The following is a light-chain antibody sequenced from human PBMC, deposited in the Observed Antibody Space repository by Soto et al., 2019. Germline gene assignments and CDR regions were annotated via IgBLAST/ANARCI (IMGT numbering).Light chain of an antibody. J-gene: IGLJ1*01. V-gene: IGLV2-14*01. CDR1: SGVVGGYYY. Sequence: QSLLTQPAPVHRSPRESSTTSCTGTSGVVGGYYYGSGYQQLPGKAPKLMISEVSNRRAGVSNRFSGSKSGNTAPLTISGCRVEDEAHYYSSTDTAGGTVFGTGAKGIVL. CDR2: EVS. CDR3: STDTAGGTV.